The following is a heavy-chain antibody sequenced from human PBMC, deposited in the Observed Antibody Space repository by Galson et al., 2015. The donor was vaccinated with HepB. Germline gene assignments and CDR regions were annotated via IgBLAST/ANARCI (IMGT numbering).Heavy chain of an antibody. CDR1: GYTFTSYD. J-gene: IGHJ5*02. Sequence: SVKVSCKASGYTFTSYDINWVRQATGQGLEWMGWMNPNSGNTGYAQKFQGRVTMTRNTSISTAYMELSSLRSEDTAVYYCARERRYYDFWSGYCRWFDPWGQGTLVTVSS. CDR2: MNPNSGNT. D-gene: IGHD3-3*01. CDR3: ARERRYYDFWSGYCRWFDP. V-gene: IGHV1-8*01.